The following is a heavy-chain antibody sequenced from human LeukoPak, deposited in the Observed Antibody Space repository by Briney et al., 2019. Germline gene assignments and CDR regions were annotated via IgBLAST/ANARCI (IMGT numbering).Heavy chain of an antibody. J-gene: IGHJ4*02. Sequence: ASETLSLTCAVYGGSFSGYYWSWIRQPPGKGLEWIGEINHSGSTNYNPSLKSRVTISVDTSKNQFSLKLSSVTAADTAVYYCARGRAPTSIAARPSSLYYFDYWGQGTLVTVSS. CDR2: INHSGST. V-gene: IGHV4-34*01. CDR1: GGSFSGYY. CDR3: ARGRAPTSIAARPSSLYYFDY. D-gene: IGHD6-6*01.